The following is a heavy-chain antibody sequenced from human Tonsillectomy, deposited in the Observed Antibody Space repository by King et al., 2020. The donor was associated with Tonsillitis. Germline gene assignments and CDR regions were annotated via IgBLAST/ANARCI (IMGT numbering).Heavy chain of an antibody. CDR3: ARSPIGYGLPHFDY. CDR2: VYAGGAT. CDR1: GFTVSSNY. Sequence: VQLVESGGGLIQPGGSLRLSCAASGFTVSSNYMSWVRQAPGKGLEWVSVVYAGGATNYADSVKGRFTISRDNFKNTVYLQMNSLRAEDTAVYYCARSPIGYGLPHFDYWGRGTLVTVSS. V-gene: IGHV3-53*01. J-gene: IGHJ4*02. D-gene: IGHD5-12*01.